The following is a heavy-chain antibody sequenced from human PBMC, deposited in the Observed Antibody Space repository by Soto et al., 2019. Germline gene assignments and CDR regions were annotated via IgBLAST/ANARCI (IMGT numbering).Heavy chain of an antibody. Sequence: QVQLVESGGGVVQPGRSLRLSCAASGFTFSSYGMHWVRQAPGKGLEWVAVISYDGSNKYYADSVKGRFTISRDNSKNTLYLQMNSLRAEDTAVYYCAKDYSGSSSWYYYYYGMDVWGQGTTVTVSS. V-gene: IGHV3-30*18. CDR2: ISYDGSNK. D-gene: IGHD6-13*01. CDR1: GFTFSSYG. J-gene: IGHJ6*02. CDR3: AKDYSGSSSWYYYYYGMDV.